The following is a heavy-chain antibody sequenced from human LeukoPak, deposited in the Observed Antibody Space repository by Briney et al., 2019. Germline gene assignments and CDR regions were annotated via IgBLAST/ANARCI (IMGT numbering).Heavy chain of an antibody. CDR3: ARFKWGATVTRFYYYGMDV. Sequence: GASVKVSCKASGDTFSSYGISWVRQAPGQGLEWVGRIIPTLGITNYAQKFQGRVTITADKSTSTAYMDLSSLRSEDTAVFYCARFKWGATVTRFYYYGMDVWGQGTTVTVSS. V-gene: IGHV1-69*04. D-gene: IGHD4-17*01. CDR1: GDTFSSYG. J-gene: IGHJ6*02. CDR2: IIPTLGIT.